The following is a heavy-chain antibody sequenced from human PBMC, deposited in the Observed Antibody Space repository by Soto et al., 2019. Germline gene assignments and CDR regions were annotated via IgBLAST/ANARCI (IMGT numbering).Heavy chain of an antibody. Sequence: EVQLVESGGGLVQPGRSLRLSCVGSGFTFEDYVMHWVRQVPGKGLEWVSHISWDGYSIGYAGSVRGRFTISRDNAKNSLCLQMNSLRPEDTALYDCARSWSGNTSGRVDVWGQGTTVTVSS. CDR1: GFTFEDYV. CDR3: ARSWSGNTSGRVDV. V-gene: IGHV3-9*01. D-gene: IGHD3-3*01. J-gene: IGHJ6*02. CDR2: ISWDGYSI.